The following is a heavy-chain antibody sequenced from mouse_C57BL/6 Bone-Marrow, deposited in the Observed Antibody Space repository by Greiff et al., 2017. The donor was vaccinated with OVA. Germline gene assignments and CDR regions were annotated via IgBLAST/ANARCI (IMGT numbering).Heavy chain of an antibody. J-gene: IGHJ3*01. CDR2: IRHNDNNHAT. V-gene: IGHV6-6*01. CDR1: GFTFSDDW. CDR3: TAYDYAGFGY. Sequence: DVKLVESGGGLAQPGGSMKLSCAASGFTFSDDWMDWVRQSPEQGLEWVAEIRHNDNNHATYYAESVKGRFTISRDDSKSSVYLQMNSLSAEDTYINCCTAYDYAGFGYWGQMTLVTVAT. D-gene: IGHD2-4*01.